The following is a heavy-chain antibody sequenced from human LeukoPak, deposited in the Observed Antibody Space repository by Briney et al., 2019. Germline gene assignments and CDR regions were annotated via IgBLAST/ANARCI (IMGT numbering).Heavy chain of an antibody. D-gene: IGHD3-22*01. J-gene: IGHJ4*02. CDR1: GGSITGSTYY. CDR2: VIHSGTT. CDR3: ARHDYDSSGHRRDYYFDY. Sequence: SETQSLTCTVSGGSITGSTYYWGWIRQPPRKGLEWIVSVIHSGTTYYNPSLRSRVTVSMDTSKKQFSLRLSSVTAADTAVYYCARHDYDSSGHRRDYYFDYWSQGTLVTVSS. V-gene: IGHV4-39*01.